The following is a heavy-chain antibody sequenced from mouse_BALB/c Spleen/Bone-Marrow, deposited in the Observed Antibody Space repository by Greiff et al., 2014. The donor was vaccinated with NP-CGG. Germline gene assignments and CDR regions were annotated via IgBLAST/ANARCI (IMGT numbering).Heavy chain of an antibody. D-gene: IGHD2-10*02. CDR1: GFTFSDYY. CDR3: ARSGERYGAMDY. CDR2: ISDGGGYT. V-gene: IGHV5-4*02. J-gene: IGHJ4*01. Sequence: EVQLEESGGGLVKPGGSLKLSCAASGFTFSDYYMYWVRQTPEKRLEWVATISDGGGYTYYPDSVWGRFTISRDNAKNNLYLQRSSLKAEDTAMYYCARSGERYGAMDYWGQGTSVTVFS.